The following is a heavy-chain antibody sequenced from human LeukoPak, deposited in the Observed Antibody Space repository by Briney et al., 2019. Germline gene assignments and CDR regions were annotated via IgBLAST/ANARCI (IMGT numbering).Heavy chain of an antibody. J-gene: IGHJ6*02. D-gene: IGHD2/OR15-2a*01. CDR3: ARHVGIVSPRDG. CDR1: GSTFTSCW. V-gene: IGHV5-10-1*01. Sequence: GESLKISCKASGSTFTSCWISWLRQMPGKGLEWMGKIDPSDSYTNYSPSFQGHVTISADKSISTVYLQWSSLKASDTAMYYCARHVGIVSPRDGWGQGTTVTVSS. CDR2: IDPSDSYT.